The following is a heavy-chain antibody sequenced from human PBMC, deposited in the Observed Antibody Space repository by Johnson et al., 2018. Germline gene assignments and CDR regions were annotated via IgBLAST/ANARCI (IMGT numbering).Heavy chain of an antibody. Sequence: QVQLVQSGGGVVKPGRSLTLSCAASGFMFSNYGMHWVRQAPGKGLEWVAVIWYDGSQKYYADSLKGRFTISRDNSKNTLHLQINSLRVEDTAVYYCARWDRATRKGYGMDVGGQGTTVTVSS. CDR1: GFMFSNYG. J-gene: IGHJ6*02. V-gene: IGHV3-33*01. D-gene: IGHD5-24*01. CDR2: IWYDGSQK. CDR3: ARWDRATRKGYGMDV.